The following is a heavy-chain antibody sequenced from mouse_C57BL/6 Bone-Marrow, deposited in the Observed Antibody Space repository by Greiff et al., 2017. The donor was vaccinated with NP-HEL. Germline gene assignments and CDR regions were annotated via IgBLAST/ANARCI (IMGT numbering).Heavy chain of an antibody. Sequence: VQLQQSGAELVRPGASVKLSCTASGFNIKDDYMHWVKQRPEQGLEWIGWIDPENGDTEYASKFQAKAPLTADTSSNPAYLHLSRLTSEDTAVYYCTPIYYGSSYVPYAMDYWGQGTSVTVSS. CDR1: GFNIKDDY. J-gene: IGHJ4*01. D-gene: IGHD1-1*01. V-gene: IGHV14-4*01. CDR2: IDPENGDT. CDR3: TPIYYGSSYVPYAMDY.